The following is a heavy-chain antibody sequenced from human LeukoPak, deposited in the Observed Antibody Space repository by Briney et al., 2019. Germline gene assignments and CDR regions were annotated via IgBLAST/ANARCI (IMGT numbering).Heavy chain of an antibody. CDR2: ISRSGGNT. D-gene: IGHD2-2*03. Sequence: PGGSLRLSCAASGFTISRSSMHWVRQAPGKGLELVSAISRSGGNTYYANSVKGRFTISRDTSKNTLCLQVGSLRVEDMAVYYCARVGDRSGNGYSHWGQGTLVTVSS. V-gene: IGHV3-64*01. CDR1: GFTISRSS. CDR3: ARVGDRSGNGYSH. J-gene: IGHJ4*02.